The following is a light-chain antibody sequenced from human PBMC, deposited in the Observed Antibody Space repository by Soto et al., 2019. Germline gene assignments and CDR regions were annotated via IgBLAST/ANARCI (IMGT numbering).Light chain of an antibody. Sequence: TPSPDTLSRSVGHIVSITCRASQTISSWLAWYQQKPGKAPKLLIYKASTLKSGVPSRFSGSGSGTEFTLTIISLQPDDFATYYCKHYNSYSEGFGEGGKVAIK. J-gene: IGKJ1*01. CDR3: KHYNSYSEG. CDR2: KAS. CDR1: QTISSW. V-gene: IGKV1-5*03.